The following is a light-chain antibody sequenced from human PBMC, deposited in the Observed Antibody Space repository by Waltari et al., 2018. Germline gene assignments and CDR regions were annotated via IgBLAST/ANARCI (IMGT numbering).Light chain of an antibody. J-gene: IGKJ3*01. V-gene: IGKV3-20*01. CDR3: QQYGSSPFT. Sequence: EIVLTQSPGTLSLSPGERATLSCRASQSVSSSSLAWYKQKPGQAPRLLIYGASSRATGIPDRFSGSGSGTDFTLTVSRLEPEDFAVYYCQQYGSSPFTFGPGTKVDIK. CDR1: QSVSSSS. CDR2: GAS.